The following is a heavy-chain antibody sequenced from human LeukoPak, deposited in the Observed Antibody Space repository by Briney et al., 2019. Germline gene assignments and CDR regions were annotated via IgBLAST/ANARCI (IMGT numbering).Heavy chain of an antibody. CDR3: ARDDGEDAFDI. J-gene: IGHJ3*02. V-gene: IGHV3-21*01. CDR1: GFTFSSYS. Sequence: GGSLRLSCAASGFTFSSYSMNWVRQAPGKGLEWVSSISSSSYIYYADSVKGRFTISRDNAKNSLYLQMNSLRAEDTAVYYCARDDGEDAFDIWGQGTMVTVSS. D-gene: IGHD3-3*01. CDR2: ISSSSYI.